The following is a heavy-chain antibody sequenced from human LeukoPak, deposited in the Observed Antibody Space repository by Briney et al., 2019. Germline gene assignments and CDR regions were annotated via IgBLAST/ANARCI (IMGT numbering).Heavy chain of an antibody. CDR2: ISASGGST. D-gene: IGHD1-1*01. CDR1: GVIFNNYA. CDR3: AKHAGTTRQTKDY. J-gene: IGHJ4*02. V-gene: IGHV3-23*01. Sequence: GGSLRLSCAVSGVIFNNYAMSWVRQAPGRGLEWVSVISASGGSTYYADSVKVRFTISRDNSNNRLYLEMNSLRAEDTAVYYCAKHAGTTRQTKDYWGQGTLVTVSS.